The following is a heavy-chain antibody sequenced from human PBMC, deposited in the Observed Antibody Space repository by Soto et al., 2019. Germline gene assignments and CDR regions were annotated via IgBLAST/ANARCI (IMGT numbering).Heavy chain of an antibody. V-gene: IGHV3-48*02. J-gene: IGHJ6*02. CDR3: ARDKYFYDGSGPMESDYYYGMDV. D-gene: IGHD3-22*01. Sequence: QPGGSLRLSCAASGFTFSSYAMHWVRQAPGKGLEWVSYIFSSSNGIYYADSVKGRFTISRDNAKNALYLQMNSLRDEDTAVYYCARDKYFYDGSGPMESDYYYGMDVWGQGTTVTVSS. CDR1: GFTFSSYA. CDR2: IFSSSNGI.